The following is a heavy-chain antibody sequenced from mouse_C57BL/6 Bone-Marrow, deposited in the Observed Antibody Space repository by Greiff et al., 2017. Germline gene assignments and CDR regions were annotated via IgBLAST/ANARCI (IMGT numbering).Heavy chain of an antibody. CDR3: ARDAPLRFYWYFDV. J-gene: IGHJ1*03. CDR2: SRNKANDYTT. Sequence: EVQVVESGGGLVQSGRSLRLSCATSGFTFSDFYMEWVRQAPGKGLEWIAASRNKANDYTTEYSASVKGRFIVSRDTSQSILYLQMNALRAEDTAIYYCARDAPLRFYWYFDVWGTGTTVTVSS. V-gene: IGHV7-1*01. CDR1: GFTFSDFY. D-gene: IGHD1-2*01.